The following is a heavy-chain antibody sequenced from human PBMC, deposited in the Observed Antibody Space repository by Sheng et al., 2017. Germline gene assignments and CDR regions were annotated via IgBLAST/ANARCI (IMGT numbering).Heavy chain of an antibody. CDR3: ARHLATEAFDI. J-gene: IGHJ3*02. V-gene: IGHV1-69*13. CDR1: GGTFNRYC. Sequence: QVHLVQSGAEVKKPRSSVKVSCKASGGTFNRYCVSWVRQVPGHGLEWMGGIIFAFGTTNYAQDMQGRVTISADQSTNTFYMELSSLRSDDTGIYYCARHLATEAFDIWGPGTMVSVSS. CDR2: IIFAFGTT.